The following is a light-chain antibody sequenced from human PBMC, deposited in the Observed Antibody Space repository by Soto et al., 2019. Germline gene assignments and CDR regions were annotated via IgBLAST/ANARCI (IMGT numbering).Light chain of an antibody. J-gene: IGLJ2*01. Sequence: QSVLTQPASVSGSPGQSITISCTGSSSDVGSYNLVSWYLQLPGEAPKLMIYEGSKRPSGVSNRFSGSKSGNTASLTISGLQAEDEADYYCCSFERSITLVFGGGTKLTVL. CDR2: EGS. V-gene: IGLV2-23*01. CDR1: SSDVGSYNL. CDR3: CSFERSITLV.